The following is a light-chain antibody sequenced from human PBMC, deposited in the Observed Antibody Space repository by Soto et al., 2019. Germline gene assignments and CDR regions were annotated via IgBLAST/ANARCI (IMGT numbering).Light chain of an antibody. V-gene: IGKV3D-20*02. CDR3: QQRSNWPPIT. J-gene: IGKJ5*01. CDR1: QSITSSF. Sequence: PGDRASLSFADSQSITSSFLAWYQQKPCQAPRLLIYGASSRATGIPDRFSGTGSETDFTLTINSLEPEDFAVYYCQQRSNWPPITFGQGTRLEIK. CDR2: GAS.